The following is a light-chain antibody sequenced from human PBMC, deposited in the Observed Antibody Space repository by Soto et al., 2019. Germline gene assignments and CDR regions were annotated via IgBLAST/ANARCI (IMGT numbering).Light chain of an antibody. J-gene: IGLJ1*01. V-gene: IGLV2-18*01. Sequence: QSVLTQPPSVSGSPGQSVTISCTGTSTDFGGYNRVSWYQQPPGTAPKLMIYEVSKRPSGVPDRFSGSKSGNTASLTISGPQAADEADYYCSLYTSENAYVFGTGTKVTVL. CDR1: STDFGGYNR. CDR3: SLYTSENAYV. CDR2: EVS.